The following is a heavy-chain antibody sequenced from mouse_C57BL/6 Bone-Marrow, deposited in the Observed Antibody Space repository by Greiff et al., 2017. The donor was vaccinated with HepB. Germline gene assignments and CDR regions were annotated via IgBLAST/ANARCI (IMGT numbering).Heavy chain of an antibody. J-gene: IGHJ2*01. V-gene: IGHV5-9-1*02. CDR1: GFTFSSYA. CDR3: TRGGPTVVAFDY. Sequence: EVKVVESGEGLVKPGGSLKLSCAASGFTFSSYAMSWVRQTPEKRLEWVAYISSGGDYIYYADTVKGRFTISRDNARNTLYLQMSSLKSEDTAMYYCTRGGPTVVAFDYWGQGTTLTVSS. D-gene: IGHD1-1*01. CDR2: ISSGGDYI.